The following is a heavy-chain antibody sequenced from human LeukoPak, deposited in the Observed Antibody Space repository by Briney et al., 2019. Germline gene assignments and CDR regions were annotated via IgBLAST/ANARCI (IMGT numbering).Heavy chain of an antibody. V-gene: IGHV1-69*01. Sequence: SVKVSCKASGGTFSSYAISWVRQAPGQGLEWMGGIIPIFGTANYAQKFQGRVTITADESTSTAYMELSSLRPEDTAVYYCARVAGAGSFPDYWGQGTGVSVS. CDR3: ARVAGAGSFPDY. CDR1: GGTFSSYA. D-gene: IGHD3-10*01. CDR2: IIPIFGTA. J-gene: IGHJ4*02.